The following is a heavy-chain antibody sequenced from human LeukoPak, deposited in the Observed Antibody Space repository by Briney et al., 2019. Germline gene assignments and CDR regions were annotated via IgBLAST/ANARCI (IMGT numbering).Heavy chain of an antibody. CDR2: INPNSGDT. CDR1: GYSFTGYY. CDR3: AREDGYGDFYFDY. J-gene: IGHJ4*02. V-gene: IGHV1-2*02. Sequence: ASVKVSCKASGYSFTGYYIHWVRQAPGQGLEWMAWINPNSGDTNFAQKFQGRVTMTRDTSISTAYMELSRLRSDDTAVYYCAREDGYGDFYFDYWGQGTLVTVSS. D-gene: IGHD4-17*01.